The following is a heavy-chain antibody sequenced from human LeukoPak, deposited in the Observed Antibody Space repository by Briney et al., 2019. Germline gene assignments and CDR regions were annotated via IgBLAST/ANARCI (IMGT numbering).Heavy chain of an antibody. CDR2: ISYDGSNK. J-gene: IGHJ4*02. CDR3: ARVSVGRYYFDN. Sequence: GGSLRLSCAASGFTFSSYAMHWVRQAPGKGLEWVAVISYDGSNKYYADSVKGRFTISRDSAKNTLYLQMNSLRAEDTAVYYCARVSVGRYYFDNWGQGTPVTVS. D-gene: IGHD3-3*02. CDR1: GFTFSSYA. V-gene: IGHV3-30-3*01.